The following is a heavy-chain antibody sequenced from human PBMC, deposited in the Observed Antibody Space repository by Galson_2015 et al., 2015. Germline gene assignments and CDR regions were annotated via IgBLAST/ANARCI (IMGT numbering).Heavy chain of an antibody. Sequence: SLRLSCAASGFTFSSYAMSWVRQAPGKGLEWVSAISGSGGSTYYADSVKGRFTISRDNSKNTLYLQMNSLRAEDTAVYYCAKGQRYPAGYYYGMDVWGQGTTVTVSS. CDR1: GFTFSSYA. J-gene: IGHJ6*02. V-gene: IGHV3-23*01. CDR3: AKGQRYPAGYYYGMDV. CDR2: ISGSGGST. D-gene: IGHD2-2*02.